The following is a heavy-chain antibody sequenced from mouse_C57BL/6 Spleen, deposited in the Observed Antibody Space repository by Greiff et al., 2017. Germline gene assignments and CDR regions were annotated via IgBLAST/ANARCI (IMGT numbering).Heavy chain of an antibody. J-gene: IGHJ3*01. V-gene: IGHV5-4*01. CDR1: GFTFSSYA. D-gene: IGHD2-1*01. CDR2: ISDGGSYT. CDR3: AREGIYSGFAD. Sequence: EVKLVESGGGLVKPGGSLILSCAASGFTFSSYAMSWVRQTPDRRLEWVATISDGGSYTYYPDNVKGQFTISRDNAKNNLDLQMSHLKSEDTALYYCAREGIYSGFADWGQGTLVTVSA.